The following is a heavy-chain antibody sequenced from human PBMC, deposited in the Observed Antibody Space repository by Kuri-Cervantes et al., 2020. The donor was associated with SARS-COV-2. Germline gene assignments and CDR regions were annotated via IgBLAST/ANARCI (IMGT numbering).Heavy chain of an antibody. CDR1: GGSFSGYY. CDR3: ARYCSGYPTIHYYYYYMDV. CDR2: ISSGSSYI. Sequence: GGSLRLSCAVYGGSFSGYYWSWIRQPPGKGLEWVSSISSGSSYIYYADSVKGRFTISRDNAKNSLYLQMNSLRAEDTAVYYCARYCSGYPTIHYYYYYMDVWGQGTTVTVSS. D-gene: IGHD5-12*01. J-gene: IGHJ6*03. V-gene: IGHV3-21*01.